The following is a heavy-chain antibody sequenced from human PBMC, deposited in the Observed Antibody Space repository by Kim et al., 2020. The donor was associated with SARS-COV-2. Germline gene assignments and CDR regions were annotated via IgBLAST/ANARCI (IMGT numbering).Heavy chain of an antibody. CDR1: GFTFSSYA. Sequence: GGSLRLSCSASGFTFSSYAMHWVRQAPGKGLECVSVIRSNGSSTDNADPVKGRFTISRENSKNTLNLQMSSLRPENTALYYCVRPAGGGSYYGGAFDIWGQGTMVTVSS. CDR3: VRPAGGGSYYGGAFDI. D-gene: IGHD1-26*01. J-gene: IGHJ3*02. V-gene: IGHV3-64*03. CDR2: IRSNGSST.